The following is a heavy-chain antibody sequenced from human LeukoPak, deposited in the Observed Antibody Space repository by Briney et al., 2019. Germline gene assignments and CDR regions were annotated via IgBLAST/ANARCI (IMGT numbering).Heavy chain of an antibody. V-gene: IGHV3-23*01. Sequence: HPGGSLRLSCVASGFAFSSYAMSWVRQAPGKGLEWVSAISGSGGSTYYADSVKGRFTISRDNSKNTLYLQMNSLRAEDTAVYYCAKDGSVLLWFGESDAFDIWGQGTMVTVSS. CDR3: AKDGSVLLWFGESDAFDI. CDR1: GFAFSSYA. D-gene: IGHD3-10*01. CDR2: ISGSGGST. J-gene: IGHJ3*02.